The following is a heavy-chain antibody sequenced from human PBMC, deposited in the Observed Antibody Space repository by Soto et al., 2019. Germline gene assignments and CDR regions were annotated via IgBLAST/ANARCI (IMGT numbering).Heavy chain of an antibody. J-gene: IGHJ4*02. Sequence: SVKVSCKASGGTFSSYAISWVRQAPGQGLEWMGGIIPIFGTANYAQKFQGRVTITADESTSTAYMELSSLRSEDTAVYYCAAVRAVTTIGYFDYWGQGTLVTVSS. CDR3: AAVRAVTTIGYFDY. D-gene: IGHD4-17*01. CDR1: GGTFSSYA. V-gene: IGHV1-69*13. CDR2: IIPIFGTA.